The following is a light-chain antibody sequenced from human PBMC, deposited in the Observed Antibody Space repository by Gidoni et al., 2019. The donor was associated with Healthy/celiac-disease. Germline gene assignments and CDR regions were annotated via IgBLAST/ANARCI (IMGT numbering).Light chain of an antibody. V-gene: IGKV1-33*01. CDR2: DAS. CDR1: QDISNY. CDR3: QQYDNLPLT. Sequence: DIQLTQSPSSLSASLGDRVTITCQASQDISNYFNWYQQKPGKAPKLLIYDASNLETGVPSRFSGSGSGTDFTFTISSLQPEDIATYYCQQYDNLPLTFGGGTKVEIK. J-gene: IGKJ4*01.